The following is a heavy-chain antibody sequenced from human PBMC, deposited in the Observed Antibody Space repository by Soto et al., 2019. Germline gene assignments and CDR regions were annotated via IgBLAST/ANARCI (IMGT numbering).Heavy chain of an antibody. CDR3: ARASGVVTDDY. Sequence: QVQLVQSGAEVKKPGASVKVSFKASGYTFTSYAMHWVRQAPGQRLEWMGWINAGNGNTKYSEKFQGRVTITRDTSASTAYMELSSLRAEDTAVFYCARASGVVTDDYWGQGTLVTVSS. CDR1: GYTFTSYA. D-gene: IGHD2-15*01. V-gene: IGHV1-3*01. J-gene: IGHJ4*02. CDR2: INAGNGNT.